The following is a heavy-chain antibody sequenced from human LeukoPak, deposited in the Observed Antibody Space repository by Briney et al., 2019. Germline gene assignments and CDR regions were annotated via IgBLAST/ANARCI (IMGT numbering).Heavy chain of an antibody. CDR1: GYSFTSYW. D-gene: IGHD1-26*01. CDR2: IYPGDSDT. CDR3: ARGVVGATSYCAFDI. J-gene: IGHJ3*02. Sequence: GESLKISCKGSGYSFTSYWIGWVRQMSGKGLEWMGIIYPGDSDTRYSPSFQGQVTISADKSISTAYLQWSSLEASDTAMYYCARGVVGATSYCAFDIWGQGTMVTVSS. V-gene: IGHV5-51*01.